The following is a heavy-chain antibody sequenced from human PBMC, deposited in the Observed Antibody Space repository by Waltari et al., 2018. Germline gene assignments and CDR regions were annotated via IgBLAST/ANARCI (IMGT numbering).Heavy chain of an antibody. V-gene: IGHV1-24*01. CDR1: GYTLTALS. CDR2: FDPEDGET. J-gene: IGHJ6*02. CDR3: ATAGIRYYYGMDV. D-gene: IGHD6-13*01. Sequence: QVQLVQSGAEVKKPGASVKVSCQVSGYTLTALSLHWVRQAPGKGLGGMGGFDPEDGETIYAQKFQGRVTMTEDTSTDTAYMELSSLRSEDTAVYYCATAGIRYYYGMDVWGQGTTVTVSS.